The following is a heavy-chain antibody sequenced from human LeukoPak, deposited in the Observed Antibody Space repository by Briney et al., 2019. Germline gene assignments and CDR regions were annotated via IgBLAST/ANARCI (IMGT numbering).Heavy chain of an antibody. V-gene: IGHV1-46*01. D-gene: IGHD5-18*01. J-gene: IGHJ4*02. CDR2: INPSGGST. CDR3: ARDSYGLDY. Sequence: GGSLRLSCAASGFTVSSNYMSWVRQAPGQGLEWMRIINPSGGSTSXAQKFQGRVTMTRDTSTSTVYMELSSLRSEDTAVYYCARDSYGLDYWGQGTLVTVSS. CDR1: GFTVSSNY.